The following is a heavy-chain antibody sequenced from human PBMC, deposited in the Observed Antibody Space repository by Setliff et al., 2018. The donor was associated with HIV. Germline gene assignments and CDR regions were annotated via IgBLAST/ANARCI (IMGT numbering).Heavy chain of an antibody. Sequence: SVKVSCKASGGTFSSYAISWVRQAPGQGLEWMGGIIPIFNTANYAQRFQGRVTITADESTSTAYMELSSLRSEDTAVYYCARIVRPSYYYYYMDVWGKGTTVTVSS. V-gene: IGHV1-69*13. CDR3: ARIVRPSYYYYYMDV. CDR1: GGTFSSYA. CDR2: IIPIFNTA. J-gene: IGHJ6*03. D-gene: IGHD3-10*02.